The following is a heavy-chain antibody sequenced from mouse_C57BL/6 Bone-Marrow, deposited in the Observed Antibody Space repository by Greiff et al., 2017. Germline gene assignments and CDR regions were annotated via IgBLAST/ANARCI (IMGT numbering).Heavy chain of an antibody. CDR3: TRDGYYCSSWAMYY. CDR1: GFTFSSYA. D-gene: IGHD1-1*01. J-gene: IGHJ4*01. V-gene: IGHV5-9-1*02. Sequence: EVQGVESGAGLVKPGGSLKLSCAASGFTFSSYAMSWVRQTPEKRLEWVAYISSGGDYIYYADTVKGGFTISRDNARNTLYLQMSSLKSEDTAMYYCTRDGYYCSSWAMYYWGQGTSVTVSS. CDR2: ISSGGDYI.